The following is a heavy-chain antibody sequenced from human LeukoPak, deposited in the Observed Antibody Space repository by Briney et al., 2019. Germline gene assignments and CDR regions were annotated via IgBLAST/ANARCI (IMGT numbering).Heavy chain of an antibody. J-gene: IGHJ4*02. Sequence: PSETLSLTCAVYGGSFSGYYWSWIRQPPGKGLEWIGEINHSGSTNYNPSLKSRVTISVDTSKNQFSLKLSSVTAADTAVYYCARGGIAAALFDYWGQGTLVTVSS. V-gene: IGHV4-34*01. CDR1: GGSFSGYY. CDR2: INHSGST. CDR3: ARGGIAAALFDY. D-gene: IGHD6-13*01.